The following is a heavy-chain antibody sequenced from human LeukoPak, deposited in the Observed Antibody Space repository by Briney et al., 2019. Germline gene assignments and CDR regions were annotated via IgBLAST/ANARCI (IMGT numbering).Heavy chain of an antibody. D-gene: IGHD3-9*01. CDR3: ARTYFDWLSANYYGMDV. J-gene: IGHJ6*02. Sequence: APVKVSCKASGYTFTSYDINWVRQATGQGLEWMGWMNPNSGNTGYAQKFQGRVTMTRNTSISTAYMELSSLRSEDTAVYYCARTYFDWLSANYYGMDVWGQGTTVTVSS. CDR1: GYTFTSYD. CDR2: MNPNSGNT. V-gene: IGHV1-8*01.